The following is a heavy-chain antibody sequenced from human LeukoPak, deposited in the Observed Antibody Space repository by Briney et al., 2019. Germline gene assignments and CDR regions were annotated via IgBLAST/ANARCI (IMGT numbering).Heavy chain of an antibody. CDR2: INEDGSGK. Sequence: PGGSLRLSCVSSGFTFSNYWMKWVRQAPGKGLELVASINEDGSGKFSVGSVKDRITISRDNTRNSLDLQINSLTVEDTAIYYCARDDGDVWGTGTTVTVSS. J-gene: IGHJ6*04. V-gene: IGHV3-7*01. CDR3: ARDDGDV. CDR1: GFTFSNYW.